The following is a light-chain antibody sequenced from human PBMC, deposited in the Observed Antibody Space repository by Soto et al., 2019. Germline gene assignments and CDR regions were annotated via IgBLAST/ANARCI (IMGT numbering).Light chain of an antibody. V-gene: IGKV1-39*01. Sequence: DIQMTQSPSSVSASVGDRVTITCRASQDINNYLVWFQQKPGTVPKRLIYAASSLQSGVPSRFSGSGSGTDFTLTISSLQPEDFAAYYCQQSYSTPPITFGQGTRLEIK. CDR1: QDINNY. CDR3: QQSYSTPPIT. CDR2: AAS. J-gene: IGKJ5*01.